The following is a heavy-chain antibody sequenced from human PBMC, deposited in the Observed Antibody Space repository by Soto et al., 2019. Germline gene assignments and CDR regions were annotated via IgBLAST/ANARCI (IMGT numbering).Heavy chain of an antibody. Sequence: SETLSLTCTVSGGSISSGGYYWSWIRQHPGKGLEWIGYIYHSGSTYYNPSLKSRVTISVDTSKNQFSLKLSSVTAADTAVYYCARTYSSSWSPFDYWGQGTLVTVS. V-gene: IGHV4-31*03. J-gene: IGHJ4*02. CDR2: IYHSGST. CDR1: GGSISSGGYY. D-gene: IGHD6-13*01. CDR3: ARTYSSSWSPFDY.